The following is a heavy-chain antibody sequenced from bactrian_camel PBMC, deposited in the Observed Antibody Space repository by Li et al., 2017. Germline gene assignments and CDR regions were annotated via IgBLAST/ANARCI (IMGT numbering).Heavy chain of an antibody. J-gene: IGHJ6*01. Sequence: VQLVESGGGLVQPGGSLRLSCAASGFTISTYYMSWVRQAPGTEREAVAATHRDRGSSYADSVKGRFTISRDNAKNTLSLQMNSLKSEDGATYYCAASYCSGSRCHVGISPVTPGCLGYWGQGTQVTVS. D-gene: IGHD2*01. CDR1: GFTISTYY. CDR3: AASYCSGSRCHVGISPVTPGCLGY. CDR2: THRDRGS. V-gene: IGHV3S67*01.